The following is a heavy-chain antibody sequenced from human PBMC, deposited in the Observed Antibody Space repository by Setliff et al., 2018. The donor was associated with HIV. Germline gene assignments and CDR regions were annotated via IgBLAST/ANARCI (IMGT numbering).Heavy chain of an antibody. D-gene: IGHD5-18*01. CDR3: ARDGGDTAMVSYYYYYYMDV. V-gene: IGHV1-3*01. CDR1: GYIFTRYS. CDR2: INPDNGDT. Sequence: ASVKVSCKASGYIFTRYSFQWVRQAPGQRLEWMGYINPDNGDTKYSQNFQDRVTFTRDTSASTAYMELSSLRSEDTAVYYCARDGGDTAMVSYYYYYYMDVWGKGTTVTVSS. J-gene: IGHJ6*03.